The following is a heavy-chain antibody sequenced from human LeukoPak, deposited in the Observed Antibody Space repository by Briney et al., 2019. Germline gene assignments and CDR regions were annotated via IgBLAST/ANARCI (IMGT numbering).Heavy chain of an antibody. J-gene: IGHJ4*02. V-gene: IGHV3-30*03. D-gene: IGHD1-26*01. CDR3: ASGGRYSGSYSVVDY. CDR2: ISYDGSNK. Sequence: GRSLRLSCAASGFTFSSYGMHWVRQAPGKGLEWVAVISYDGSNKYYADSVKGRFTVSRDSSKNTLYLQMNSLRAEDTAVYYCASGGRYSGSYSVVDYWGQGTLVTVSS. CDR1: GFTFSSYG.